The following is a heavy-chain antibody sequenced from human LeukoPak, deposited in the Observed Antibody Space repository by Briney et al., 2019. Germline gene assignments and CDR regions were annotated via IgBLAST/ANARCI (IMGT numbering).Heavy chain of an antibody. CDR3: ARGHSGSYPFYFDY. CDR1: GFTFSDYS. D-gene: IGHD1-26*01. V-gene: IGHV3-21*06. CDR2: ITGRSQHI. Sequence: PGGSLRLSCGASGFTFSDYSMNWVRQAPGKGLEWVSSITGRSQHIYYADSVKGRFSISRDNAENSLYLRMNSLRAEDTAVYYCARGHSGSYPFYFDYWGQGTLVTVSS. J-gene: IGHJ4*02.